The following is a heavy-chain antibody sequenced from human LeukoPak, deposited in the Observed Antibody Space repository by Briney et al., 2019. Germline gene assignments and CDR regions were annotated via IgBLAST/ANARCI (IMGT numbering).Heavy chain of an antibody. CDR1: GGSISSYY. Sequence: PSETLSLTCTVSGGSISSYYWSWIRQPPGKGLEWIGYIYYSGSTNYNPSLKSRVTISVDTSKNQFSLKLSSVTATDTAVYYCARHYCSSTSCHFDYWGQGTLVTVSS. D-gene: IGHD2-2*01. V-gene: IGHV4-59*08. CDR2: IYYSGST. J-gene: IGHJ4*02. CDR3: ARHYCSSTSCHFDY.